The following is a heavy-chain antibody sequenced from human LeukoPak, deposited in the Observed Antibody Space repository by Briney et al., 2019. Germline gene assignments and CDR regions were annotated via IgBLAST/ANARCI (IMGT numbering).Heavy chain of an antibody. CDR1: NDSLGTSY. CDR3: AKEADRADAFDI. Sequence: PSEILSLTCTVSNDSLGTSYWSWLRQPPGKRLEWIGNVFYSGYANYNPSLKSRVTTSIDTSKNQFSLSLTSVSAADTAVYYCAKEADRADAFDIWGQGTMVTVSS. J-gene: IGHJ3*02. V-gene: IGHV4-59*01. D-gene: IGHD3-10*01. CDR2: VFYSGYA.